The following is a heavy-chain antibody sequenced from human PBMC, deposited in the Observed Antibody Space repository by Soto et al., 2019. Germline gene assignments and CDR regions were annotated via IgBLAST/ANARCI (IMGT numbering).Heavy chain of an antibody. CDR2: ISYTGST. CDR3: ARGQGAYSGYDNAGWFDP. V-gene: IGHV4-61*01. Sequence: QVQLQESGPGLVKPSETLSLTCTVSGASVSSGNFYWSWIRQPPGKGLEWIGYISYTGSTNYNPSLKSRVSISVDTSKNQFSLKLTSVTAADTAVYYCARGQGAYSGYDNAGWFDPWGQGTLVTVSS. CDR1: GASVSSGNFY. D-gene: IGHD5-12*01. J-gene: IGHJ5*02.